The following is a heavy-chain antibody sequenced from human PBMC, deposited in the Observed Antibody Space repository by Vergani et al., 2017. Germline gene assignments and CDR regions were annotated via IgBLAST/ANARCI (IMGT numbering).Heavy chain of an antibody. CDR1: GGTFSFYA. V-gene: IGHV1-69*01. J-gene: IGHJ4*02. D-gene: IGHD4/OR15-4a*01. CDR3: ARMVQHRRGILGLDY. CDR2: IIPVFGTA. Sequence: QVQLVQSGAEVKKTGSSVKVSCKASGGTFSFYAISWVRQAPGQGLEWMGGIIPVFGTANYAQKFQGRVTITADESTSTAYMELSSLRSEDTAVYYCARMVQHRRGILGLDYWGQGTLVTVSS.